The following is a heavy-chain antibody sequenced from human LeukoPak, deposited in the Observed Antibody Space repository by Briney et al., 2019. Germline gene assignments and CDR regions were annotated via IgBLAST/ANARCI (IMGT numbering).Heavy chain of an antibody. CDR3: ARDHRRVPAAIGY. D-gene: IGHD2-2*01. CDR2: INPNSGGT. J-gene: IGHJ4*02. V-gene: IGHV1-2*02. CDR1: GYTFTGYY. Sequence: GASVKVSCKASGYTFTGYYMHWVRQAPGQGLEWMGWINPNSGGTNYPQKFLGRVTMTRDTSISTAHMELSRLRSDDTAVYYCARDHRRVPAAIGYWGQGTLVTVSS.